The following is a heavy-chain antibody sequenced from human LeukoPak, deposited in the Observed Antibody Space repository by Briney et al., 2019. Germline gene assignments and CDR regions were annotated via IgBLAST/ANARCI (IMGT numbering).Heavy chain of an antibody. CDR2: IGIDSGNT. J-gene: IGHJ4*02. Sequence: GGSLRLSCAASGFTFSDYSMNWVRPAPGKGLEWISYIGIDSGNTNYADSVKGRFTISGDKAQNSLYLQMNSLRVEDTAVYYCARDYKYAFDNWGQGTLVTVSS. D-gene: IGHD5-24*01. CDR1: GFTFSDYS. V-gene: IGHV3-48*01. CDR3: ARDYKYAFDN.